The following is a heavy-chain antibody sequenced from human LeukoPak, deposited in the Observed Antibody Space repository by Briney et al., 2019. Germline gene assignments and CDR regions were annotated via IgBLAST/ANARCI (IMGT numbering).Heavy chain of an antibody. CDR3: TTGGCRGGSCYSVGY. D-gene: IGHD2-15*01. V-gene: IGHV3-48*01. Sequence: QTGGSLRLSCAASGSTFSSHTMNWVRQAPGKGLEWISYISNTGSVIYYADSVKGRFTISRDNSKNTLYLQMNSLKTEDTAVYYCTTGGCRGGSCYSVGYWGQGTLVTVSS. J-gene: IGHJ4*02. CDR2: ISNTGSVI. CDR1: GSTFSSHT.